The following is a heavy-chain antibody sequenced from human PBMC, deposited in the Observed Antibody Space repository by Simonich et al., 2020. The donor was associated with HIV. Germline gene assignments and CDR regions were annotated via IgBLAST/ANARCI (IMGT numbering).Heavy chain of an antibody. CDR2: IMSSGNTI. D-gene: IGHD4-17*01. V-gene: IGHV3-48*03. J-gene: IGHJ5*02. Sequence: EVQLVESGGGLVQSGGSLRLSCAASGFTFSSYEMNWVRKGPGKGLEWVSYIMSSGNTIYYADSVKGRFAISRDNAKNSLYLKMNSLRVEDTAVYFCARVRSYGDYGERWFDPWGQGTLVTVSS. CDR3: ARVRSYGDYGERWFDP. CDR1: GFTFSSYE.